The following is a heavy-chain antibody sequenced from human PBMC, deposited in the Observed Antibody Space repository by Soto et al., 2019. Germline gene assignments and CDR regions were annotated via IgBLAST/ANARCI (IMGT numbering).Heavy chain of an antibody. D-gene: IGHD3-9*01. J-gene: IGHJ4*02. V-gene: IGHV3-30*18. CDR2: ISYDGSNK. CDR3: AKAILTGYYFDY. CDR1: GFTFSSYG. Sequence: VQLVESGGGVVQPGRSLRHSCAASGFTFSSYGMHWVRQAPGKGLEWVAVISYDGSNKYYADSVKGRFTISRDNSKNTLYLQMNSLRAEDTAVYYCAKAILTGYYFDYWGQGTLVTVSS.